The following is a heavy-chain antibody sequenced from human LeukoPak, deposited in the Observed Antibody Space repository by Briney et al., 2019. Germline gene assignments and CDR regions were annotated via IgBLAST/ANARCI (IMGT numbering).Heavy chain of an antibody. D-gene: IGHD5-24*01. CDR1: GFTFSSFG. Sequence: GGSLRLSCAASGFTFSSFGMSWVRQSPETGLEWVSVSGGSGGATHYADSVKGRFTISRDTSQNTLILEMNSLRAEDTAVYYCAKKPVTIKYPFDNWGLGTLVTVSS. CDR3: AKKPVTIKYPFDN. J-gene: IGHJ4*02. CDR2: SGGSGGAT. V-gene: IGHV3-23*01.